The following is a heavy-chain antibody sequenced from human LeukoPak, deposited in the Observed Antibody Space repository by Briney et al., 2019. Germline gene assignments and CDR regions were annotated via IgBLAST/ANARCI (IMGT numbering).Heavy chain of an antibody. J-gene: IGHJ4*02. V-gene: IGHV3-15*07. Sequence: GGSLRLSCAASHFTFTNRWMNWVRQAPGKGLEWVGRIASNTDGGTTDYAAPVKGRFTISRDDSKNALYLQMNNLKTEDTALYYCTTRTTTTIYWGQGTLVTVSS. D-gene: IGHD1-7*01. CDR2: IASNTDGGTT. CDR3: TTRTTTTIY. CDR1: HFTFTNRW.